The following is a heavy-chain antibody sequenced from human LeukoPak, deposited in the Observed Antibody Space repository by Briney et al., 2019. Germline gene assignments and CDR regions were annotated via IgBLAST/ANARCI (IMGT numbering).Heavy chain of an antibody. J-gene: IGHJ4*02. D-gene: IGHD3-10*01. CDR2: INHSGST. Sequence: SETLSLTCAVYGGSFSGYYWSWIRQPPGKGLEWIGEINHSGSTNYNPSLKSRVTISVDTSKNQFSLKLSSVTAADTAVYYCARGGLWGSGSFHFDYWGQGTLVTVSS. V-gene: IGHV4-34*01. CDR3: ARGGLWGSGSFHFDY. CDR1: GGSFSGYY.